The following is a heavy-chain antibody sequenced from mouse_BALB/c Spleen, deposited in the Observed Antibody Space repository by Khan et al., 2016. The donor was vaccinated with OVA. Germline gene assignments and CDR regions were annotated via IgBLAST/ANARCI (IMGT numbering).Heavy chain of an antibody. Sequence: QIQLVQSGPGLVQPSQSLSITCTVSGFSLTNYGVHWVRQSPGKGLEWLGLIWSGGSTDYNAAFISGLSMTKDESKSKVFIKMKSLEANDTSINYGDGNCGYDEGITVWGQGTLITVSA. V-gene: IGHV2-2*02. CDR3: DGNCGYDEGITV. J-gene: IGHJ3*01. CDR1: GFSLTNYG. CDR2: IWSGGST. D-gene: IGHD2-2*01.